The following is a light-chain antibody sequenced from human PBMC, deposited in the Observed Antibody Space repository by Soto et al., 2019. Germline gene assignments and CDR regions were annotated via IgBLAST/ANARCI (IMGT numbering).Light chain of an antibody. CDR2: AAS. J-gene: IGKJ2*01. V-gene: IGKV1-17*01. CDR3: LQHNSYPFT. Sequence: DIHMTQSPSSLSASVGDRVTITCRASQGIRDGLGWYQQKPGKAPKRLIYAASSLPSGVPSRFSGSGSGTEFTLTISSLQPEDFATYYCLQHNSYPFTFGQGTKLEIK. CDR1: QGIRDG.